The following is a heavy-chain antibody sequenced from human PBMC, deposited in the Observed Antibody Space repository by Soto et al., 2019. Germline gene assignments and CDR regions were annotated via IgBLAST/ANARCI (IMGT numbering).Heavy chain of an antibody. CDR2: ISGSGGST. Sequence: GRPLRLSCAASGFPFNSYAMRWVRQATGKGLEWVSAISGSGGSTYYADSVKGRFTISRDNSKNTLYLQMNSLRAEDTAVYDCAKDLHRLRPPYYVDDWGQGTLVTVSS. V-gene: IGHV3-23*01. CDR1: GFPFNSYA. CDR3: AKDLHRLRPPYYVDD. J-gene: IGHJ4*02.